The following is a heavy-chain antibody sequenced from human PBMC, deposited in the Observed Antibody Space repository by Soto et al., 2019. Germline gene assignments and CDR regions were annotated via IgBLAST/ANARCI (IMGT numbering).Heavy chain of an antibody. CDR2: ISSDGTTR. Sequence: LSDEGPGVNVPNSPFQSIHQKPGKGLEWVAGISSDGTTRYYADSVKGRFSISRDNFKDTLFLQTNTLRPEDTAVYYCATDSPPFAGTSRVYYVLDVWGQGTTVTGFS. CDR1: GVNVPNSP. V-gene: IGHV3-30-3*01. J-gene: IGHJ6*02. CDR3: ATDSPPFAGTSRVYYVLDV.